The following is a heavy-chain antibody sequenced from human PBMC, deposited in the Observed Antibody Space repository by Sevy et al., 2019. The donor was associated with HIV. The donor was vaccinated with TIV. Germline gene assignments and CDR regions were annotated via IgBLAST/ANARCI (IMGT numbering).Heavy chain of an antibody. D-gene: IGHD6-13*01. V-gene: IGHV4-34*01. CDR2: INHSGST. J-gene: IGHJ5*02. Sequence: SETLSLTCAVYGGSFSGYYWSWIRQPPGKGLEWIGEINHSGSTNYNPSLKSRVTISVDTSKNQFSLKLSSVTAADTAVYYCARAHPLKIAAAGTNWFDPSGQGTLVTVSS. CDR3: ARAHPLKIAAAGTNWFDP. CDR1: GGSFSGYY.